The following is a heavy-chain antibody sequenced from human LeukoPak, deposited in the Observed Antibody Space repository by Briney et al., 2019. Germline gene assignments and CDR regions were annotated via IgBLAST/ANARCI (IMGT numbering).Heavy chain of an antibody. V-gene: IGHV3-20*04. CDR3: ARGLSQYCDSSGYYSYFDS. CDR2: INWNGGST. CDR1: GFTFDDYG. Sequence: GGSLRLSCAASGFTFDDYGMSWVRQVPGKGLEWVSGINWNGGSTGYADSVKGRFTISRDNAKNSLYLQMNSLRAEDTAFYYCARGLSQYCDSSGYYSYFDSWGQGALVTVSS. J-gene: IGHJ4*02. D-gene: IGHD3-22*01.